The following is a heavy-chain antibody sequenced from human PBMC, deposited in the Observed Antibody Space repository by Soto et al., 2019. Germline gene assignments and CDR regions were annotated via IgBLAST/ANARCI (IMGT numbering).Heavy chain of an antibody. CDR1: GGSIIDANYY. J-gene: IGHJ4*02. CDR2: IHYGGST. V-gene: IGHV4-30-4*01. Sequence: SETLSLTCTVSGGSIIDANYYWNWIRQPPGKGLEWIGYIHYGGSTFYNPSLKSRVTISVDTSKNQFSLKLTSVTAADTAVFYCARVNYESSGYYRLDYWGQGTLVTV. D-gene: IGHD3-22*01. CDR3: ARVNYESSGYYRLDY.